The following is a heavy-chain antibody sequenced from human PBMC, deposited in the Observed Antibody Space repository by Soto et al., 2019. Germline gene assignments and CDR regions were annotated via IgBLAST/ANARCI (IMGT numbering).Heavy chain of an antibody. D-gene: IGHD3-22*01. Sequence: GGSLRLSCTASRFTFSSFSIDWVRQAPGKGLEWVSSISSDSTYIYYADSVKGRFTISRDNAKNSLYLQMNSLRAEDTAVYYCAREKSGDSSGYYLFDDWGLATLVTVSS. V-gene: IGHV3-21*01. CDR2: ISSDSTYI. CDR3: AREKSGDSSGYYLFDD. CDR1: RFTFSSFS. J-gene: IGHJ4*02.